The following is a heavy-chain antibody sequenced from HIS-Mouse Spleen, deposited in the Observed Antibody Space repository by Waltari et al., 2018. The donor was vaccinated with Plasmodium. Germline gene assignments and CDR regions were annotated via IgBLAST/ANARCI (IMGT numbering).Heavy chain of an antibody. J-gene: IGHJ4*02. CDR2: IYYSGST. Sequence: QLQLQESGPGLVKPSETLSLTCTVSGGSISSSSYYWGWIRQPPGKGLEWIGSIYYSGSTYYNPSLKSRVTISVDTSKNQFSLKLSSVTAADTAVYYCARESGHYYGSGSYYDFDYWGQGTLVTVSS. V-gene: IGHV4-39*07. D-gene: IGHD3-10*01. CDR3: ARESGHYYGSGSYYDFDY. CDR1: GGSISSSSYY.